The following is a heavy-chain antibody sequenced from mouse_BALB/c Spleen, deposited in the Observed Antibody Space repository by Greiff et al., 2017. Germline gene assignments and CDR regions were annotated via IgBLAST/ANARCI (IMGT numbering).Heavy chain of an antibody. Sequence: VQLKESGPGLVKPSQSLSLTCTVTGYSITSDYAWNWIRQFPGNKLEWMGYISYSGSTSYNPSLKSRISITRDTSKNQFFLQLNSVTTEDTATYYCAREGDYGSSWFAYWGQGTLVTVSA. CDR1: GYSITSDYA. J-gene: IGHJ3*01. CDR3: AREGDYGSSWFAY. D-gene: IGHD1-1*01. CDR2: ISYSGST. V-gene: IGHV3-2*02.